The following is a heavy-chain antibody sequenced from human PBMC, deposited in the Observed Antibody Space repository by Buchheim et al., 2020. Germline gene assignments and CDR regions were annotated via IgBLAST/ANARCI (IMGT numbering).Heavy chain of an antibody. CDR3: AVLVGGTGDVFDF. J-gene: IGHJ3*01. Sequence: EVQLVESGGGLVKPGGSLRLSCAASGFTFSSYSMHWVRQAPGQGLEWVSSITSSSYSKYYADSVKGRFTISRDNAQNSLYLQINSLRAEDTAVYYCAVLVGGTGDVFDFWGRGT. CDR1: GFTFSSYS. CDR2: ITSSSYSK. D-gene: IGHD1-26*01. V-gene: IGHV3-21*01.